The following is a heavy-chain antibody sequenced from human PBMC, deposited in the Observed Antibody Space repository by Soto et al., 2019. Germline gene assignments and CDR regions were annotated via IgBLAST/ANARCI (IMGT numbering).Heavy chain of an antibody. Sequence: SAPLSLTGTVSCGSILNGGHYWTWIRQHPGKGLEWIGRIFFSVNTHYNPALKSRLTFALDTAKNQFSLKLSSVTAADTAVYYCARAHDFWGGRQQPIDSWGQGTLVTVSS. J-gene: IGHJ4*02. CDR3: ARAHDFWGGRQQPIDS. CDR2: IFFSVNT. CDR1: CGSILNGGHY. D-gene: IGHD3-3*01. V-gene: IGHV4-31*03.